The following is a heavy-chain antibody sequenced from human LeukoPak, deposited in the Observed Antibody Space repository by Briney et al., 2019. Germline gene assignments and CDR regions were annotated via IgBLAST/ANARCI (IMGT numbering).Heavy chain of an antibody. J-gene: IGHJ4*02. D-gene: IGHD6-13*01. Sequence: SVKVSCKASGGTFSSYAISWVRQAPGQGLEWMGRIIPIFGTANYAQKFQGRVTITTDESTSTAYMELSSLRSEDTAVYYCASLTLSSSSFGYWGQGTLVTVSS. CDR1: GGTFSSYA. V-gene: IGHV1-69*05. CDR2: IIPIFGTA. CDR3: ASLTLSSSSFGY.